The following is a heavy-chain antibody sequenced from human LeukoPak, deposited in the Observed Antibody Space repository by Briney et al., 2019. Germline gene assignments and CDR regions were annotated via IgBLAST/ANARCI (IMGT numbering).Heavy chain of an antibody. Sequence: GESLKISCKGSGYSFTSYWIGWVRHVPGKGLEWMGIIYPGDSDTKYSPSFQGQVTISTDKSISTAYLQWSSLKASDTAMYYCARYKPGYCSGGSCSEDYWGQGTLVTVSS. J-gene: IGHJ4*02. CDR3: ARYKPGYCSGGSCSEDY. D-gene: IGHD2-15*01. CDR2: IYPGDSDT. CDR1: GYSFTSYW. V-gene: IGHV5-51*01.